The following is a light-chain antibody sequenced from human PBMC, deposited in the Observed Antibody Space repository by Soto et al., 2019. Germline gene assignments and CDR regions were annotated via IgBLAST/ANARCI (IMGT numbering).Light chain of an antibody. CDR2: KAS. V-gene: IGKV1-5*03. CDR3: QQYKSYPVT. J-gene: IGKJ4*01. Sequence: DIQMTQSPSTLSPSVGDKLTITCRASQSIRSSLAWYQQKPGKAPKVLIYKASSLESGVPSRFSGSGSGTEFTLTISSLQPDDFATYYCQQYKSYPVTFGGGTKVEIK. CDR1: QSIRSS.